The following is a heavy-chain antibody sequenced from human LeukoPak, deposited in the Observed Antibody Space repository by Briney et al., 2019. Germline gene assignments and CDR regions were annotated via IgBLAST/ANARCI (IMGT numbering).Heavy chain of an antibody. V-gene: IGHV4-34*01. CDR1: GGSFSGYY. D-gene: IGHD2-15*01. Sequence: SETLSLTCAVYGGSFSGYYWGWIRQPPGKGLEWIGSIYYSGSTYYNPSLKSRVTISVDTSKNQFSLKLSSVTAADTAVYYCARHRRYCSGGSCYYFDYWGQGTLVTVSS. J-gene: IGHJ4*02. CDR3: ARHRRYCSGGSCYYFDY. CDR2: IYYSGST.